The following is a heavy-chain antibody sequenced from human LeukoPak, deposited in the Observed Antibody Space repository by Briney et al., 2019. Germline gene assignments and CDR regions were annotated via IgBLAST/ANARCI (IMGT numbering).Heavy chain of an antibody. CDR1: RFTFRTYA. CDR2: ISSSGGST. CDR3: EKGDFAFDAYIWFDA. V-gene: IGHV3-64D*06. J-gene: IGHJ5*02. D-gene: IGHD3-3*01. Sequence: GGSLRLSCSASRFTFRTYAMQCVRQAPGKGLEYVSAISSSGGSTYYADSVRGRFTISRDNSKNTLYLQMSSLRPEDTALYYREKGDFAFDAYIWFDAWGEGTLVTVSS.